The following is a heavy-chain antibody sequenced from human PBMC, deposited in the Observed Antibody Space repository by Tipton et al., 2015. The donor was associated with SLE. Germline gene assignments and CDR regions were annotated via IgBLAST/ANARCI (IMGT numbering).Heavy chain of an antibody. CDR2: IFYTGTT. CDR3: ARDFGDVGRFDS. J-gene: IGHJ5*01. CDR1: GDSISSSTYY. D-gene: IGHD3-10*01. Sequence: TLSLTCTVSGDSISSSTYYWGWFRQPPGKGLEWIASIFYTGTTYYNPSLKSRVTISVDTSKNQFSLKLSSVTAADTAIYYCARDFGDVGRFDSWGQGTLVTVSS. V-gene: IGHV4-39*07.